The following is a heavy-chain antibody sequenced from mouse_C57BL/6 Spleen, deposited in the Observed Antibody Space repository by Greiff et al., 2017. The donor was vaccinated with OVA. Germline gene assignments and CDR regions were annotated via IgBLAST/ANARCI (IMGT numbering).Heavy chain of an antibody. J-gene: IGHJ2*01. D-gene: IGHD4-1*01. Sequence: DVKLVESGGGLVKPGGSLKLSCAASGFTFSDYGMHWVRQAPEKGLEWVAYISSGSSTIYYADTVKGRFTISRDNAKNTLFLQMTSLRSEDTAMYYCARMGSYYFDYWGQGTTLTVSS. CDR3: ARMGSYYFDY. V-gene: IGHV5-17*01. CDR2: ISSGSSTI. CDR1: GFTFSDYG.